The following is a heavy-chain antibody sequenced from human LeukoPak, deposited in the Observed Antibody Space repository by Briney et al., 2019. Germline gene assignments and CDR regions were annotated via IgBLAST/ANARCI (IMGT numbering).Heavy chain of an antibody. CDR3: ARARSSYGYGDAFDI. CDR2: IRSKANSYAT. D-gene: IGHD5-18*01. CDR1: GFTFSGSA. V-gene: IGHV3-73*01. J-gene: IGHJ3*02. Sequence: PGGSLRLSCAASGFTFSGSAMHWVRQASGKGLEWVGRIRSKANSYATAYAASVKGRFTISRDNSKNTLYLKMNSLRAEDTAVYYCARARSSYGYGDAFDIWGQGTMVTVSS.